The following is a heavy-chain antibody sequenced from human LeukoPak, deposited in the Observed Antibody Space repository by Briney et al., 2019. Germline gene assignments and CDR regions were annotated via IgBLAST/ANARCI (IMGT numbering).Heavy chain of an antibody. J-gene: IGHJ5*02. D-gene: IGHD3-10*01. CDR2: ISSSSSYI. CDR1: GFTFSSYS. Sequence: GGSLRLSCAASGFTFSSYSMNWVRQAPGKGLEWVSSISSSSSYIYYADSVKGRFTISRDNAKNSLYLQMNSLRAEDTAVYYCARTSVRYYRSGSVYNWFDPWGQGTLVTVSS. CDR3: ARTSVRYYRSGSVYNWFDP. V-gene: IGHV3-21*01.